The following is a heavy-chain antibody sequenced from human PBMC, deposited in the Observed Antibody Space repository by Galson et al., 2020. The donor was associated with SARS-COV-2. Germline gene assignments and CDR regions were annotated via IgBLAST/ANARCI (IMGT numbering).Heavy chain of an antibody. CDR3: ARDAMSYGMDV. V-gene: IGHV3-53*01. CDR1: GFTVSSNY. CDR2: IYSGGST. Sequence: GESLKISCAASGFTVSSNYMSWVRQAPGKGLEWVSVIYSGGSTYYADSVKGRFTISRDNSKNTLYLQMNSLRAEDTAVYYCARDAMSYGMDVWGQGTTVTGSS. D-gene: IGHD2-2*01. J-gene: IGHJ6*02.